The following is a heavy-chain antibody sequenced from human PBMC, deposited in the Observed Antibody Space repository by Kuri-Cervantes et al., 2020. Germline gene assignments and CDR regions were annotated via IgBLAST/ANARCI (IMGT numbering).Heavy chain of an antibody. D-gene: IGHD1-14*01. J-gene: IGHJ5*02. CDR1: GFTFDDYA. V-gene: IGHV3-9*01. CDR3: AKVYHRRGPLSFDP. Sequence: SLKISCAASGFTFDDYAMHWVRQAPGKGLEWVSGISWNSGSIGYADSVKGRFTISRDNAKNSLYLQMNSLRAEDTALYYCAKVYHRRGPLSFDPWGQGTPVTVSS. CDR2: ISWNSGSI.